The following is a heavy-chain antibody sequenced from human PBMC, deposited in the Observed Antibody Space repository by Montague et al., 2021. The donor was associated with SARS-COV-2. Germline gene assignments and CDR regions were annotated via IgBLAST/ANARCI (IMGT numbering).Heavy chain of an antibody. CDR3: ARDGSGYASNYFYVMDV. Sequence: SLRLSCAASRFTFITYTMHWVRQAPGKGLQWVAVISYDGSKKYYLDSVKGRFTISRDNSRNTLSLQMNSLRSEDADVYYCARDGSGYASNYFYVMDVWGKGTMVTASS. CDR2: ISYDGSKK. V-gene: IGHV3-30*04. CDR1: RFTFITYT. D-gene: IGHD3-22*01. J-gene: IGHJ6*04.